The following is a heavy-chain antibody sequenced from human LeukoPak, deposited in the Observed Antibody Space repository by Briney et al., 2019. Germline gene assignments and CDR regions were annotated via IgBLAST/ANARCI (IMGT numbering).Heavy chain of an antibody. V-gene: IGHV3-23*01. J-gene: IGHJ4*02. D-gene: IGHD5-18*01. Sequence: GGSLRLSCAASGFTFSSYAMSWVRQAPGKGLEWVSHISGSGGSTHYADSVKGRFTISRDNSKNTLYLQMNSLRAEDTAVYYCARGRQGYHFDYWGQGTLVTVSS. CDR2: ISGSGGST. CDR1: GFTFSSYA. CDR3: ARGRQGYHFDY.